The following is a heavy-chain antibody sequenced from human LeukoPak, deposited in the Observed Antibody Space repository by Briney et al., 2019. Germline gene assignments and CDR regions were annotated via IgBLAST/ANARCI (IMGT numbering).Heavy chain of an antibody. CDR1: GFTFSSYW. V-gene: IGHV3-7*03. CDR2: IKQDGSDK. J-gene: IGHJ4*02. Sequence: PGGSLRLSCAASGFTFSSYWMSWVPQAPGKGQEWVANIKQDGSDKYYVDSVKGRFTISRDNAKNSLYLQMNSLRAEDPAVYYCARVRSSFDYWGQGTLVTVSS. CDR3: ARVRSSFDY. D-gene: IGHD2-2*01.